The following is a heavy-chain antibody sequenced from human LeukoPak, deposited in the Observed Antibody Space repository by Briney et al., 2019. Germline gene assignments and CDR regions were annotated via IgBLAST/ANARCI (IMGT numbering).Heavy chain of an antibody. J-gene: IGHJ4*02. CDR1: GFTFSNYA. Sequence: GGSLRLSCAASGFTFSNYAMNWVRQAPGKGLEWVSTIGGSGSRTYYADSVKGRFTISRDNAKNSLYLQMNSLRAEDTAVYYCARDKGFDYWGQGTLVTVSS. V-gene: IGHV3-48*01. CDR2: IGGSGSRT. CDR3: ARDKGFDY.